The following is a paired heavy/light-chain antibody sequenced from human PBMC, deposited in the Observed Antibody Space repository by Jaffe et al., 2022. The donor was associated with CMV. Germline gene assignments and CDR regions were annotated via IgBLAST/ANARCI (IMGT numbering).Heavy chain of an antibody. J-gene: IGHJ4*02. CDR3: AKDRRLFDF. CDR1: GLTFNDYA. V-gene: IGHV3-23*01. Sequence: EVQLLESGGGLVQPGGSLRLSCAASGLTFNDYAMSWVRQAPGKGLEWVSGISASGTSTNYADSVKGRFTISRDNSKNTLYLQMNSLRAEDTAVYYCAKDRRLFDFWGQGTLVTVSS. CDR2: ISASGTST.
Light chain of an antibody. CDR1: QSVLYSSNNMNH. V-gene: IGKV4-1*01. J-gene: IGKJ2*01. CDR2: WAS. Sequence: DIVMTQSPDSLVVSLGERATIKCKSSQSVLYSSNNMNHLAWYQQRPGQPPKVLIYWASTREFGVPDRFSGSGSGTDFTLTISSLQAEDVATYYCQQYYSTPYNFGQGTKLEIK. CDR3: QQYYSTPYN.